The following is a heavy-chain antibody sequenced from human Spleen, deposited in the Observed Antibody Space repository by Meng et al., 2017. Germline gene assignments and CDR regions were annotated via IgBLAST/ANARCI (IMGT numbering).Heavy chain of an antibody. Sequence: SETLSLTCTVSGGSISSGGYYWSWIRQHPGKGLEWIGYIYYSGTTNYNPSLKSRLTTSVDTSKNQFSLKLSSVTAADTAVYYCARVEWELLEGTIWFDPWGQGTLVTVSS. CDR2: IYYSGTT. CDR1: GGSISSGGYY. D-gene: IGHD1-26*01. J-gene: IGHJ5*02. V-gene: IGHV4-61*08. CDR3: ARVEWELLEGTIWFDP.